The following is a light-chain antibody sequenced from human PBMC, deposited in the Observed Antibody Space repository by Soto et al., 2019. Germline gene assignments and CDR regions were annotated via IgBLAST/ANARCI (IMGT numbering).Light chain of an antibody. CDR3: QQTYTTPWT. CDR1: QTISIY. CDR2: AAS. J-gene: IGKJ1*01. V-gene: IGKV1-39*01. Sequence: DIPMTLSPSSLSASVGDRVTITCRTSQTISIYLSWYQQKSGKAPKLLIYAASNLQSGVPSRFSGSGSGTDFTLTISSLQPEDSATYYCQQTYTTPWTFCQGTKVEV.